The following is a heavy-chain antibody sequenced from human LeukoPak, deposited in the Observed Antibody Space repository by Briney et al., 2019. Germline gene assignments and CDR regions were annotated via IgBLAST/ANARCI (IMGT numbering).Heavy chain of an antibody. J-gene: IGHJ4*02. Sequence: SGPTLLKPTQTLTLTCTFSGFLLSTSGVGVGWIRQPPGKALEWLALIYWNDDKLYSPSLKSRLTITKDTSKNQVVLTMTTMDPVDTATYYYAHSSPIAARPYYFDYWGQGTLVTVSS. CDR1: GFLLSTSGVG. D-gene: IGHD6-6*01. CDR3: AHSSPIAARPYYFDY. CDR2: IYWNDDK. V-gene: IGHV2-5*01.